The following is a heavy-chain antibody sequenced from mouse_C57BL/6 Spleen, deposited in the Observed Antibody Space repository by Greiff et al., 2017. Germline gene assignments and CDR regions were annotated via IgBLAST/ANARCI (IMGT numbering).Heavy chain of an antibody. CDR2: IDPANGNT. CDR3: AREERRSYYYVMDY. Sequence: EVQLQQSVAELVRPGASVKLSCTASGFNITNTYMHWVKQRPEQGLEWIGRIDPANGNTKYAPKFQGKATLTADTSSNTAYLQLSSLTSEDTAIYYCAREERRSYYYVMDYWGQGASRTVSS. CDR1: GFNITNTY. J-gene: IGHJ4*01. V-gene: IGHV14-3*01.